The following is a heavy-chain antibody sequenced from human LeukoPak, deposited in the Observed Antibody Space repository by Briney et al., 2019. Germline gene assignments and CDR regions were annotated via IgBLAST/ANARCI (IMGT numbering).Heavy chain of an antibody. Sequence: ASVKVSCKASGGTFSSYAISWVRQAPGQGLEWMGGIIPIFGTANYAQKFQGRVTITTDESTSTAYMELSSLRSEDTAVYYCARDLIMGSLYGSGSRSYYYYYMDVWGKGTTVTVSS. CDR3: ARDLIMGSLYGSGSRSYYYYYMDV. D-gene: IGHD3-10*01. V-gene: IGHV1-69*05. CDR1: GGTFSSYA. J-gene: IGHJ6*03. CDR2: IIPIFGTA.